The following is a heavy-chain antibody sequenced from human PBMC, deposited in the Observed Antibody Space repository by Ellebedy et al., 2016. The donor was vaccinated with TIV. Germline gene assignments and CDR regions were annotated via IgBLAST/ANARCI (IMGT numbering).Heavy chain of an antibody. D-gene: IGHD3-10*01. Sequence: AASVKVSCKASGGTVSGNVITWVRQAPGQGLVWMGGIIPLFGTANYAQKFQGRVTITADEFTNTAYMELSSLRSEDTAVYYCASESSRMIRGVMTGWFDPWGQGTLVTVAS. CDR1: GGTVSGNV. CDR2: IIPLFGTA. CDR3: ASESSRMIRGVMTGWFDP. V-gene: IGHV1-69*13. J-gene: IGHJ5*02.